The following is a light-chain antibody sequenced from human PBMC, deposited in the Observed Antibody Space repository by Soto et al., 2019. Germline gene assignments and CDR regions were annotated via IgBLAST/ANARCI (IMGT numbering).Light chain of an antibody. CDR3: SSYAGSSNV. CDR2: EVN. J-gene: IGLJ1*01. Sequence: QSVLTQPPSASWSPGQSVAISCTGTSSDVGGYNYVSWYQQHPGKAPKLMIYEVNKRPSGVPDRFSGSKSGNTASLTVSGLQAEDEADYYCSSYAGSSNVFGTGTKV. CDR1: SSDVGGYNY. V-gene: IGLV2-8*01.